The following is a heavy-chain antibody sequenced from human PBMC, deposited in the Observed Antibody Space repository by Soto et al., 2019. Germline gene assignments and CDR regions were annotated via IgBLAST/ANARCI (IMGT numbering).Heavy chain of an antibody. D-gene: IGHD3-3*01. J-gene: IGHJ6*02. CDR3: ARGRSSVPDRRGIGYYGLDV. CDR2: INHSGIT. V-gene: IGHV4-34*01. CDR1: GGSFSGYY. Sequence: QVQLQQWGAEVLKPSETLSLTSVVNGGSFSGYYWTWIRQPPGKGLEWIGDINHSGITDSNPSLESRVTISVDMSKNQFSLRVNSVTAADTAVYYCARGRSSVPDRRGIGYYGLDVWGQGTTVTVSS.